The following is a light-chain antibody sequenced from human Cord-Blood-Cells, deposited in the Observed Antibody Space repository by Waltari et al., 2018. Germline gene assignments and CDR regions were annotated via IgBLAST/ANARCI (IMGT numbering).Light chain of an antibody. CDR2: EGI. J-gene: IGLJ3*02. CDR1: SSAVGSYNL. V-gene: IGLV2-23*01. Sequence: GQSITTACTGPSSAVGSYNLVSWYHQHPSKGPKRKIYEGINRPTGVSNRFSGSKSGNPASLPISGLQAEDDANYYCCSYEGGSTGVFCGETKLTVL. CDR3: CSYEGGSTGV.